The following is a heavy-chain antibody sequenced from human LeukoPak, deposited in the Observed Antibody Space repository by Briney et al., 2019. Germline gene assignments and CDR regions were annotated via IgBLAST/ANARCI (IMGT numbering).Heavy chain of an antibody. J-gene: IGHJ1*01. Sequence: PGGSLRLSCAASGFTFSTYSMNWLRQAPGKGLEWVSSISSSSNYIYYADSVKGRFSISRDDAKNLLFLQMNGLRVEDTAVYYCARDMTTATTCYLEHWGQGTLVTVYS. CDR3: ARDMTTATTCYLEH. CDR2: ISSSSNYI. CDR1: GFTFSTYS. D-gene: IGHD4-17*01. V-gene: IGHV3-21*06.